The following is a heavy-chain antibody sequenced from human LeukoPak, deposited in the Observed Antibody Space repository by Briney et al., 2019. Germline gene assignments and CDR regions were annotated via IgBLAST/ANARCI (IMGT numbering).Heavy chain of an antibody. CDR2: VSQRGAT. D-gene: IGHD1-26*01. CDR1: GASINGFS. J-gene: IGHJ3*01. V-gene: IGHV4-59*13. Sequence: SETLSLTCSVSGASINGFSWSWIRQTPEKRLEWIGYVSQRGATTSNPSLKTRVSISADTSKSQFSLKMTSVTAADTAIYYCARERSGSYYTFDVWGPGTMVSVS. CDR3: ARERSGSYYTFDV.